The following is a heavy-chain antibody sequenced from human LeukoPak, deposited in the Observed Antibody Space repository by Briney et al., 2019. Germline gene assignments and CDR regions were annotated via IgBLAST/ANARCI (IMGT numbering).Heavy chain of an antibody. CDR1: GGSISSSSYY. CDR3: ARRARYSSGWLYYYYMDV. J-gene: IGHJ6*03. CDR2: IYYSGST. Sequence: SETLSLTCTVSGGSISSSSYYWGWIRQPPGKGLEWIGSIYYSGSTYYNPSLKSRVTITVDTSKNQFSLKLSSVTAADTAVYYCARRARYSSGWLYYYYMDVWGKGTTVTVSS. V-gene: IGHV4-39*01. D-gene: IGHD6-19*01.